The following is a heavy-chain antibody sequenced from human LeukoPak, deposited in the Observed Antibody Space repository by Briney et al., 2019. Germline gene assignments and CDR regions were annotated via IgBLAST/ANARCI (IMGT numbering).Heavy chain of an antibody. J-gene: IGHJ5*02. CDR1: GGSISSYY. D-gene: IGHD3-10*01. V-gene: IGHV4-4*09. CDR2: IYTSGST. Sequence: SETLSLTCTVSGGSISSYYWSWIRQPPGKGLGGIGSIYTSGSTNYNPSLKSRVTISVDTSKNQFSLKLSSVTAADTAVYYCARHFRITMVRGVMEFDPWGQGTLVTVSS. CDR3: ARHFRITMVRGVMEFDP.